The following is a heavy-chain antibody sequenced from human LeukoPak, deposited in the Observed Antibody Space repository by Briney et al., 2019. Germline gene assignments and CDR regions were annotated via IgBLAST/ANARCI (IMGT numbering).Heavy chain of an antibody. CDR2: INPNSGAT. CDR3: ARVGSIWGGGFDY. V-gene: IGHV1-2*02. Sequence: ASVKVSCKASGYTFTGYYMHWVRQAPGQGLEWMGWINPNSGATNYAQKFQGRVTMTRDTSISTAYVELRRLRSDDTAVYYCARVGSIWGGGFDYWGQGTLVTVSS. J-gene: IGHJ4*02. D-gene: IGHD3-16*01. CDR1: GYTFTGYY.